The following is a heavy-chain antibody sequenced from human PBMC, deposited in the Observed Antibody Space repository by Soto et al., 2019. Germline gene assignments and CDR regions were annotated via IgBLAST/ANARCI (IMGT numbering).Heavy chain of an antibody. V-gene: IGHV3-21*01. D-gene: IGHD2-21*02. CDR2: IGRRSDI. J-gene: IGHJ6*02. CDR3: AREETAWRLAYGLDV. CDR1: GFSFSTYI. Sequence: TGGSLRLSCEASGFSFSTYIMHWVRQAPGKGLEWVSSIGRRSDIYYADSVKGRFTISRDNAKNSVSLKMNSLREEDTAVYYCAREETAWRLAYGLDVWGPGTTLTVYS.